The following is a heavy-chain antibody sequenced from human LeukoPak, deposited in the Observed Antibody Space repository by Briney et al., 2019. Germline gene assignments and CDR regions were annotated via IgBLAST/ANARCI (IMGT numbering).Heavy chain of an antibody. D-gene: IGHD6-19*01. CDR3: ARARAVAGPYYFDY. CDR2: IYTSGST. Sequence: SETLSLTCTVSGGSISSYYWSWIRQPAGKGLEWIGRIYTSGSTNYNPSLKSRVTMSVDTSKNQFSLKLSSVIAADTAVYYCARARAVAGPYYFDYWGQGTLVTVSS. J-gene: IGHJ4*02. CDR1: GGSISSYY. V-gene: IGHV4-4*07.